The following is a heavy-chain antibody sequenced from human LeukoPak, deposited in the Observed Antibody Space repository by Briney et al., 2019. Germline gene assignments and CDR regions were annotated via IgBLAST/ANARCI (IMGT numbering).Heavy chain of an antibody. V-gene: IGHV4-4*07. D-gene: IGHD3-10*01. CDR2: IYTSGST. J-gene: IGHJ4*02. CDR3: AREKRGNYGYNFDY. CDR1: GGSINGFH. Sequence: SETLSLTCTVSGGSINGFHWTWIRQPAGKGLERIGRIYTSGSTDYNPSLKSRVTMSVDTSKNQFSLMLSSVTAADTAVYFCAREKRGNYGYNFDYWGQGTLVTVSS.